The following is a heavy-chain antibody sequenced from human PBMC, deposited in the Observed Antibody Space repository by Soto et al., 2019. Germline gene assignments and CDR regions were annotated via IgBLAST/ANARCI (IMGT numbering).Heavy chain of an antibody. CDR1: GGTFSSYA. J-gene: IGHJ3*02. V-gene: IGHV1-69*13. D-gene: IGHD2-15*01. Sequence: ASVKVSCKASGGTFSSYAISWVRQAPGQGLEWMGGIIPIFGTANYAQKFQGRVTITADEFTSTAYMELSSLRSEDTAVYYCARDDPGGIHAFDIWGQGTMVTVSS. CDR3: ARDDPGGIHAFDI. CDR2: IIPIFGTA.